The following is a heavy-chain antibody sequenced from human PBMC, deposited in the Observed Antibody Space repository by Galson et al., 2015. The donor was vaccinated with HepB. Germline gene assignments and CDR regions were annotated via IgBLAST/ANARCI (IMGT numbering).Heavy chain of an antibody. J-gene: IGHJ4*02. CDR2: INAGNGNT. CDR1: GYTFTSYA. CDR3: ARDGTGEMGHIPNDY. V-gene: IGHV1-3*01. Sequence: SVKVSCKASGYTFTSYAMHWVRQAPGQRLEWMGWINAGNGNTKYSQKFQGRVTITRDTSASTAYMELSSLRSEDTAVYYCARDGTGEMGHIPNDYWGQGTLVTVSS. D-gene: IGHD3-16*01.